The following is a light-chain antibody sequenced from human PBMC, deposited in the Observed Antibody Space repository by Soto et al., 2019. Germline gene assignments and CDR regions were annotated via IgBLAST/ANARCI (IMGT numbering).Light chain of an antibody. V-gene: IGLV2-14*01. Sequence: QSAMSPPSSVSGAPGQSITISCTGTSSDVGNYNYVSWYQQHPGKAPKVMIYGVSNRPSGVSNRFSGSKSGNTASLTISGLQAGDEAHYYCSSYTSTDTHVVFGGGTKVTAL. J-gene: IGLJ2*01. CDR1: SSDVGNYNY. CDR3: SSYTSTDTHVV. CDR2: GVS.